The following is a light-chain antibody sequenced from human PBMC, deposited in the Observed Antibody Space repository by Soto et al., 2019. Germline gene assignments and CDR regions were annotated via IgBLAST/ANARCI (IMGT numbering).Light chain of an antibody. CDR2: GAS. J-gene: IGKJ1*01. V-gene: IGKV3-15*01. Sequence: IVMTQSPATLSVSPGARATLSCRASQSVSSNLACYQHKPGQAPRLLIYGASPRATGIPGRFSGSGSGTVFTLTISSLHSEDFGVYYCQQYNKWPWTFGRGTKVDIK. CDR3: QQYNKWPWT. CDR1: QSVSSN.